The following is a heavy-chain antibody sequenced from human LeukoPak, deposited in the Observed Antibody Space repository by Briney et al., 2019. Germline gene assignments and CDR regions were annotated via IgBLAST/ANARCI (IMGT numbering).Heavy chain of an antibody. D-gene: IGHD6-19*01. J-gene: IGHJ4*02. CDR1: GFTFSSSA. CDR3: ANTPSQWLEEPLGTPGGND. CDR2: ISNNGGYT. V-gene: IGHV3-23*01. Sequence: GGSLRLSCAASGFTFSSSAMSWVRQAPGKGLEWVSAISNNGGYTYYADSVQGRFTISRDNSKSTLCLQMNSLRAEDTAVYYCANTPSQWLEEPLGTPGGNDWGQGTLVTVSS.